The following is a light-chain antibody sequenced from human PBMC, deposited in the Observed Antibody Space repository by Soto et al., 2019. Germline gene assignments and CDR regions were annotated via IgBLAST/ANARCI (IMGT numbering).Light chain of an antibody. CDR2: EVK. V-gene: IGLV2-8*01. CDR1: SSDIGDYNF. Sequence: QSVLTQPPSASGSPGQSVTVSCTGSSSDIGDYNFVSWYQRHPGKAPKLIIYEVKKRPSGVPDRFSASKSGNTASLTVSGLQAEDEADYYCSSYGGNNNFVFGGGTKVTVL. J-gene: IGLJ1*01. CDR3: SSYGGNNNFV.